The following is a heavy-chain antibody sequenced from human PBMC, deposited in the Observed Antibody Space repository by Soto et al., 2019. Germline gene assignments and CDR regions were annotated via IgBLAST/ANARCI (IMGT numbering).Heavy chain of an antibody. CDR2: INPNSGGT. J-gene: IGHJ6*02. D-gene: IGHD5-18*01. CDR1: GYTLSDYY. Sequence: QLVQSGAEAKKLGASVKVSCKASGYTLSDYYIHWVRQAPGQGLEWMGWINPNSGGTNYAQKCQGWVSMTGDTSISTAYMELTRLRSDDTAVYYCARGGYNYGYAMDVWGQGTAVTVSS. CDR3: ARGGYNYGYAMDV. V-gene: IGHV1-2*04.